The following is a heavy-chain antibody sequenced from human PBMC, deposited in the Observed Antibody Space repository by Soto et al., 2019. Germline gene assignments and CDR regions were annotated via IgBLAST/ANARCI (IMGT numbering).Heavy chain of an antibody. V-gene: IGHV4-39*01. CDR1: GGSISSSSYY. J-gene: IGHJ4*02. CDR3: ARGQMYYDILTGYFAGGFDY. Sequence: QLQLQESGPGLVKPSETLSLTCTVSGGSISSSSYYWGWIRQPPGKGLEWIGSIYYSGSTYYNPSLKSRVTISVDTSKNQFSLKLSSVTAADTAVYYCARGQMYYDILTGYFAGGFDYWGQGTLVTVSS. D-gene: IGHD3-9*01. CDR2: IYYSGST.